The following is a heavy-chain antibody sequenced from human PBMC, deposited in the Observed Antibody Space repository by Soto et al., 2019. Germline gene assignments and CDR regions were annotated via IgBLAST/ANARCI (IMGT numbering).Heavy chain of an antibody. CDR2: ISATGGST. CDR1: GFTFSTYT. Sequence: EVQLLESGGGLVQPGGSLRLSCAASGFTFSTYTMNWVRQAPGKGLDWVSGISATGGSTYYADSVKGRFTISRDNSKNTLYLQMNSLRAEDTALYYCVKDRGSAWPDPFDFWGQGTVVTVSA. J-gene: IGHJ3*01. V-gene: IGHV3-23*01. CDR3: VKDRGSAWPDPFDF. D-gene: IGHD6-19*01.